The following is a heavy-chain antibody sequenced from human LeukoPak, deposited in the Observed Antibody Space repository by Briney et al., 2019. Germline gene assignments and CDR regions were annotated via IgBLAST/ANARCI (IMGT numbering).Heavy chain of an antibody. Sequence: GGSLRLSCAASGFTFSTSAMSWVRRAPGKGLEWVSAISCSVASTYYADSVKGRFTISRDNSKNTLYLQINSLRAEDTAVYHCAKGVSGYVPGYWGQGTLVTVSS. CDR3: AKGVSGYVPGY. D-gene: IGHD6-25*01. V-gene: IGHV3-23*01. CDR2: ISCSVAST. CDR1: GFTFSTSA. J-gene: IGHJ4*02.